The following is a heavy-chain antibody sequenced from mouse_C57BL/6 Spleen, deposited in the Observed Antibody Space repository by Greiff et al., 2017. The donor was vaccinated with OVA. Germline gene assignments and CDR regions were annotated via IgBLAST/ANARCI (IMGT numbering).Heavy chain of an antibody. CDR1: GYTFTSYW. V-gene: IGHV1-69*01. CDR3: ARCNYGSTNWYFDV. CDR2: IDPSDSYT. Sequence: VQLQQPGAELVMPGASVKLSCKASGYTFTSYWMHWVKQRPGQGLEWIGEIDPSDSYTNYNQKFKGKSTLTVDKSSSTAYMQLSSLTSEDSAVYYCARCNYGSTNWYFDVWGTGTTVTVSS. D-gene: IGHD1-1*01. J-gene: IGHJ1*03.